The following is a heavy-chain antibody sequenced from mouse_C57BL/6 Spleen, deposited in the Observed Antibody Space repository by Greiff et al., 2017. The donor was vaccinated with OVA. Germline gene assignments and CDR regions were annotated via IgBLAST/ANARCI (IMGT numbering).Heavy chain of an antibody. V-gene: IGHV5-4*03. J-gene: IGHJ1*03. CDR3: ARADGSFFFDV. CDR2: ISDGGSYT. D-gene: IGHD2-3*01. Sequence: EVMLVESGGGLVKPGGSLKLSCAASGFTFSSYAMSWVRQTPEKRLEWVATISDGGSYTYYPDNVKGRFTISRDNAKNNLYLQMSHLKSEDTAMYYCARADGSFFFDVWGTGTTVTVSA. CDR1: GFTFSSYA.